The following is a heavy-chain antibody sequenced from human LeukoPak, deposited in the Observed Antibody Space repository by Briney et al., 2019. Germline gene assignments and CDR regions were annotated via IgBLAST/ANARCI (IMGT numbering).Heavy chain of an antibody. CDR2: IYYSGST. Sequence: PSETLSLTCTVSGGSISSSSYYWGWIRQPPGKGLEWIGSIYYSGSTYYNPSLKSRVTISVDTSKNQFSLKLSSVTAADTAVYYCARVGNYYGSGSYYLFDYWGQGTLVTVSS. J-gene: IGHJ4*02. CDR3: ARVGNYYGSGSYYLFDY. CDR1: GGSISSSSYY. V-gene: IGHV4-39*01. D-gene: IGHD3-10*01.